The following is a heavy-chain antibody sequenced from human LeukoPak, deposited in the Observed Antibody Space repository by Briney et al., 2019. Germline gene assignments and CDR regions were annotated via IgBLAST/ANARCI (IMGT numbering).Heavy chain of an antibody. Sequence: TSSETLSLTCAVYGGSFSGYYWSWVRQPPGKGLELIGEINHSGSTNYNPSLKSRVTISVDTSKNQFSLKLSSVTAADTAVYYCVRATTVTYNWFDPWGQGTLVTVSS. CDR2: INHSGST. V-gene: IGHV4-34*01. CDR3: VRATTVTYNWFDP. D-gene: IGHD4-11*01. CDR1: GGSFSGYY. J-gene: IGHJ5*02.